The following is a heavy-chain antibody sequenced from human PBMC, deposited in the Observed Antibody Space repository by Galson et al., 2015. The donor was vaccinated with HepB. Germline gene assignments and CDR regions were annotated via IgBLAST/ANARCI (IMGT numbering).Heavy chain of an antibody. CDR2: IKSEGDGGTT. J-gene: IGHJ5*02. D-gene: IGHD7-27*01. CDR1: GVSVNVNDVW. V-gene: IGHV3-15*01. Sequence: SLRLSCAVSGVSVNVNDVWMTWVRQAPGKGLEWVGHIKSEGDGGTTDYAAAVKGWFTISREGSIQTLYLQMTSLKNEDTAVYYCTVGKPWGQGSLVTV. CDR3: TVGKP.